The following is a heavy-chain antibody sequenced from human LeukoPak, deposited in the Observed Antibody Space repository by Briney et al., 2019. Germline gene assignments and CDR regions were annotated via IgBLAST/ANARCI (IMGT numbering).Heavy chain of an antibody. CDR3: AKGYGWEASYYYYYMDV. V-gene: IGHV3-21*01. Sequence: GGSLRLSCAASGFTFSNYAMNWVRQAPGKGLEWVSSIIGSSTDIYYADSVKGRFSISRDNSRNTLYLQMNSLRTEDTAVYYCAKGYGWEASYYYYYMDVWGKGTTVTFSS. J-gene: IGHJ6*03. D-gene: IGHD1-26*01. CDR2: IIGSSTDI. CDR1: GFTFSNYA.